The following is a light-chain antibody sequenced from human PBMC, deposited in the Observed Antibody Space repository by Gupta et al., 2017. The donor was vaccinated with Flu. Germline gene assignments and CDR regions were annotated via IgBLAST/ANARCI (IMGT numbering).Light chain of an antibody. CDR2: EGT. J-gene: IGLJ3*02. V-gene: IGLV2-23*01. CDR3: FSYVGSGSWV. Sequence: QSALTQHAYVAGSPGQFITISCTGASIDIETFRFVSWYQQHAGKVPKLLISEGTKRPAGVSNRFFGSKSGNTASLTISGLQADDEADYYCFSYVGSGSWVVGGGTKLTVL. CDR1: SIDIETFRF.